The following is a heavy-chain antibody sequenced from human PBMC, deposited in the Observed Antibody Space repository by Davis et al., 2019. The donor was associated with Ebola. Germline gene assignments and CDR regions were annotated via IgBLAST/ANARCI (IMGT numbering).Heavy chain of an antibody. J-gene: IGHJ6*02. Sequence: GESLKISCAASGFTFSSYSMNWVRQAPGKGLEWVSSISSSSSYIYYADSVKGRFTISRDNAKNSLYLQMNSLRAEDTAVYYCARGAGDIVVVVAAASYYYGMDVWGQGTTVTVSS. D-gene: IGHD2-15*01. V-gene: IGHV3-21*01. CDR3: ARGAGDIVVVVAAASYYYGMDV. CDR1: GFTFSSYS. CDR2: ISSSSSYI.